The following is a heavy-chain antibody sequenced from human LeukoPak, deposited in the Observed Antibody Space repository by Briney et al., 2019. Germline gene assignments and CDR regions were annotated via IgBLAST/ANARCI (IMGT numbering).Heavy chain of an antibody. D-gene: IGHD3-10*01. J-gene: IGHJ4*02. CDR1: GYTFTSYA. Sequence: AASVKVSCKASGYTFTSYAMRWVRQAPGQRREWMGWINAGNGNTKYSQKFQGRVTITRDTSASTAYMELRRLRSEDTAVYYCARVLVRGVITSLGYWGQGTLVTASS. CDR3: ARVLVRGVITSLGY. V-gene: IGHV1-3*01. CDR2: INAGNGNT.